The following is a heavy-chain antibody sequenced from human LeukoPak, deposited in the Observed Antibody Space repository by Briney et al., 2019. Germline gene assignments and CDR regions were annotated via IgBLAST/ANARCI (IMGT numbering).Heavy chain of an antibody. V-gene: IGHV3-21*01. CDR3: ARDAEISGSYYPRYFDL. J-gene: IGHJ2*01. Sequence: GGSLRLSCAASGFTFSSYSMNWVRQAPGKGLEWVSSISSSSSYIYYADSVKGRFTISRDNAKNSLYLQMNSLRAEDTAVYYCARDAEISGSYYPRYFDLWGRGTLVTVSS. D-gene: IGHD1-26*01. CDR2: ISSSSSYI. CDR1: GFTFSSYS.